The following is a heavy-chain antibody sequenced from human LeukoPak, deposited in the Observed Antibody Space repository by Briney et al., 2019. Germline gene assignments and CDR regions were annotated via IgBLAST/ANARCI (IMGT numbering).Heavy chain of an antibody. CDR1: GGSISSGHYY. CDR3: AKDSEWLRFLDY. V-gene: IGHV4-61*02. Sequence: SETLSLTCTVSGGSISSGHYYWNWIRQPAGKGLEWIGRIYSSVTTYNPSLKSRVTISVDTSKNQFSLKLSSVTAADTAVYYCAKDSEWLRFLDYRGQGTLVTVSS. CDR2: IYSSVTT. J-gene: IGHJ4*02. D-gene: IGHD5-12*01.